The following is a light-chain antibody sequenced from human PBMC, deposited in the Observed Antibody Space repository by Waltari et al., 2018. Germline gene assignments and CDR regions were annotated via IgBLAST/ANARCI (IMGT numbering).Light chain of an antibody. V-gene: IGKV1-5*01. Sequence: DIPLTQSPSTLSASVGHRLTTTCRASQTFTRWLAWYQQKPGKAPNLLIFDASSLANGVPSRFSGSGSGTEFTLSISSLQPDDFATYYCQQYNSYSPWTFGPGTKVEIK. CDR1: QTFTRW. CDR2: DAS. J-gene: IGKJ1*01. CDR3: QQYNSYSPWT.